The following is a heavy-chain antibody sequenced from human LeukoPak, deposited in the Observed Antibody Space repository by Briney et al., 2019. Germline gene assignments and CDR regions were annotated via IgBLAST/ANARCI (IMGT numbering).Heavy chain of an antibody. CDR1: GYSFTSYW. CDR2: IYPGDSDT. J-gene: IGHJ3*02. V-gene: IGHV5-51*01. Sequence: GESLKISCKGSGYSFTSYWIGWVRQMPGKGLEWMGIIYPGDSDTRYSPSFQGQVTISADKSISTAYLQWSSLKASDTATYYCARLGVYYYDSSGYYPDAFDIWGQGTMVTVSS. CDR3: ARLGVYYYDSSGYYPDAFDI. D-gene: IGHD3-22*01.